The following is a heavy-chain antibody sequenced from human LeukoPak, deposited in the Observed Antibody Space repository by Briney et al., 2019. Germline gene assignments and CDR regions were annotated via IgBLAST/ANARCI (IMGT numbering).Heavy chain of an antibody. Sequence: SVTVSCKASGGTFSSYAISWVRLAHGPGLERVGRIIPIFGTANYAQTFQGRVTITADKSTSTAYMELSSLRSEDTAVYHCARGIVVVPAAIAPSYMHGWGEGTTCTVSS. CDR3: ARGIVVVPAAIAPSYMHG. V-gene: IGHV1-69*06. CDR1: GGTFSSYA. J-gene: IGHJ6*03. CDR2: IIPIFGTA. D-gene: IGHD2-2*01.